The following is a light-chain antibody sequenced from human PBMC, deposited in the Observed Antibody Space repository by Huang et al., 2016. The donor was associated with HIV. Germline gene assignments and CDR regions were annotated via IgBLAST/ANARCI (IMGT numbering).Light chain of an antibody. CDR1: QSISSY. V-gene: IGKV1-39*01. CDR2: AAS. J-gene: IGKJ2*01. CDR3: QQSYSTPPYT. Sequence: DIQMTQSPSSLSASVGDRVTITCRASQSISSYLNWYQQKPGKAPNLLIYAASSLQREVQSRFSGSGSGTDFTLTISSLQPEDFATYYCQQSYSTPPYTFGQGTKLEIK.